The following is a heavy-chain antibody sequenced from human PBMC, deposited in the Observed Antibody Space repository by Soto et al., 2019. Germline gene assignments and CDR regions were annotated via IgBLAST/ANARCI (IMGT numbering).Heavy chain of an antibody. Sequence: EVHLVESGGGSVQPGGSLRLSCAGSGFAFSSYWIHWVRQVPGKGLVWVSRINSDGSTTSYADSVSGRFTISRDNAKDTLYLQMNSLRAEDTALYYCARVGQGRYYFDYWGQGTLVTVSS. CDR2: INSDGSTT. CDR1: GFAFSSYW. V-gene: IGHV3-74*01. CDR3: ARVGQGRYYFDY. J-gene: IGHJ4*02.